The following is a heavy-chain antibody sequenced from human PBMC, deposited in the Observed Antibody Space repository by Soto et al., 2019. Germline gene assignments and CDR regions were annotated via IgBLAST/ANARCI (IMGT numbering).Heavy chain of an antibody. CDR3: ARDPDIVLMVYATPIQISFDP. Sequence: SQTLSLTCAISGDSVSSNSAAWNWIRQSPSRGLEWLGRTYYRSKWYNDYAVSVKSRITINPDTSKNQFSLQLNSVTPEDTAVYYCARDPDIVLMVYATPIQISFDPWGQGTLVTVSS. D-gene: IGHD2-8*01. V-gene: IGHV6-1*01. CDR2: TYYRSKWYN. J-gene: IGHJ5*02. CDR1: GDSVSSNSAA.